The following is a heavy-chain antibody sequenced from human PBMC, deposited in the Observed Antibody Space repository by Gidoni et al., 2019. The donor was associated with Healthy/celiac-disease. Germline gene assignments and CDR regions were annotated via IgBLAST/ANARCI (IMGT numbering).Heavy chain of an antibody. CDR1: GFTFSSYA. D-gene: IGHD6-13*01. V-gene: IGHV3-30-3*01. CDR3: ARARSSSWLDAFDI. Sequence: QVQLVESGGGVVQPGRSLRLSCAASGFTFSSYAMHWVRQAPGKGLEWVAVISYDGSNKYYADSVKGRFTISRDNSKNTLYLQMNSLRAEDTAVYYCARARSSSWLDAFDIWGQGTMVTVSS. J-gene: IGHJ3*02. CDR2: ISYDGSNK.